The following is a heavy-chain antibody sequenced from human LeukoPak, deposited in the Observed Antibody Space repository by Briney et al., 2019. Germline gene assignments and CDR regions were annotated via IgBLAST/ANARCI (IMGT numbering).Heavy chain of an antibody. D-gene: IGHD4-17*01. Sequence: QPRGSLRLSCAASGFTFSSYGMHWVRQAPGKGLEWVAFIRYDGSNKYYADSVKGRFTISRDNSKNTLYLQMNSLRAEDTAVYYCARPVENHYGDYGAFDIWGQGTMVTVSS. CDR1: GFTFSSYG. J-gene: IGHJ3*02. CDR3: ARPVENHYGDYGAFDI. V-gene: IGHV3-30*02. CDR2: IRYDGSNK.